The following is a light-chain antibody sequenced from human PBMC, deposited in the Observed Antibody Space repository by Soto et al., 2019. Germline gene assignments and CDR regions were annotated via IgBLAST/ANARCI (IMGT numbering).Light chain of an antibody. V-gene: IGLV8-61*01. CDR3: VLYMGSGIWV. J-gene: IGLJ3*02. Sequence: QTVVNQVPSFSVSPGGTVTLTCCVSSGSISTRYYPSWYQQTPGQAPRTLIYSTSTRSSGVPDRFSGSIVGNKAALTISGAHADDESYYYCVLYMGSGIWVFGGGTKLTVL. CDR1: SGSISTRYY. CDR2: STS.